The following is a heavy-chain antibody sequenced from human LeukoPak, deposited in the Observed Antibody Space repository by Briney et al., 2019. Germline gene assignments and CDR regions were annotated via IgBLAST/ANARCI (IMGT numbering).Heavy chain of an antibody. CDR2: INPNSGGT. J-gene: IGHJ4*02. Sequence: ASVKVSCKASGYTFTGYYMHWVRQAPGQGLEWMGWINPNSGGTNYAQKFQGRVTMTRDTSISTAYMELSRLRSDDTAVYYCAREGDSSGWLNFDYWGQGTLVTVSS. V-gene: IGHV1-2*02. D-gene: IGHD6-19*01. CDR3: AREGDSSGWLNFDY. CDR1: GYTFTGYY.